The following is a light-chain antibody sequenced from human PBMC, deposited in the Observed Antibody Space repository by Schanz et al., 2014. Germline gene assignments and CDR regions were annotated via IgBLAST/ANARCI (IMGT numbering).Light chain of an antibody. CDR1: SSDVGGYNL. V-gene: IGLV2-23*01. Sequence: QSALTQPASVSGSPGQSITISCTGTSSDVGGYNLVSWYQQHPGKAPKLMIYEGSKRPSGVSNRISGSKSGNTASLTISGVQAEDEADYYCCSYAGSSTWVFGGGTKVTVL. J-gene: IGLJ3*02. CDR3: CSYAGSSTWV. CDR2: EGS.